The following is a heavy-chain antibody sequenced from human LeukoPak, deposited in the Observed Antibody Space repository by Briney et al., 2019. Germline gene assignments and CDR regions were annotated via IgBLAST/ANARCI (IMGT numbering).Heavy chain of an antibody. J-gene: IGHJ4*02. D-gene: IGHD5-18*01. V-gene: IGHV3-21*01. Sequence: KPGGSLRLSCAASGFDFSAYGMNWVRQAPGKGLEWVSAIGGSGATIYYADSVRGRFTISRDNAKNSLYLQMNSLRAEDTAVYYCATVDTEHYFDYWGQGTLVTVSS. CDR3: ATVDTEHYFDY. CDR1: GFDFSAYG. CDR2: IGGSGATI.